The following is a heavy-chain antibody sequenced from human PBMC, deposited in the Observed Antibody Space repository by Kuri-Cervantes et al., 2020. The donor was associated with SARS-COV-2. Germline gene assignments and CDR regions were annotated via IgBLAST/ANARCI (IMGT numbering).Heavy chain of an antibody. CDR2: IIPIFGTA. CDR1: GCTFSSYA. V-gene: IGHV1-69*13. CDR3: ARDCSGTDCNVIVYALSD. J-gene: IGHJ4*02. D-gene: IGHD2-8*01. Sequence: SVKVSCKASGCTFSSYAISWVRQAPGQGLEWMGGIIPIFGTANYAQKFQGRVTITADESTSTVYMELTSLRSDDTAMYYCARDCSGTDCNVIVYALSDWGQGTLVTVSS.